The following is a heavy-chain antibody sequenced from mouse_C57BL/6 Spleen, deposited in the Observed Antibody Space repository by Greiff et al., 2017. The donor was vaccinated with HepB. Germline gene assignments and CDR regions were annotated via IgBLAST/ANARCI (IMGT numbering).Heavy chain of an antibody. CDR1: GFTFSDYG. CDR3: ARYDSDAMDY. V-gene: IGHV5-17*01. Sequence: EVHLVESGGGLVKPGGSLKLSCAASGFTFSDYGMHWVRQAPEKGLEWVAYISSGSSTIYYADTVKGRCTISRDNAKNTLFLQMTSLRSEDTAMYYCARYDSDAMDYWGQGTSVTVSS. J-gene: IGHJ4*01. D-gene: IGHD2-4*01. CDR2: ISSGSSTI.